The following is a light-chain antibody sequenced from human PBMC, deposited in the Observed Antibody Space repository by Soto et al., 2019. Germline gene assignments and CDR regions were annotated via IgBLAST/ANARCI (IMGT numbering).Light chain of an antibody. CDR2: GAS. CDR3: QQYGSSGT. V-gene: IGKV3-20*01. J-gene: IGKJ1*01. Sequence: EILMSQSPATLSVSPGERATLSCRASQSVSSHLAWYQQKPGQAPRLLIYGASNRATGIPDRFSGSGSGTDFTLTISRLEPEDFAVYYCQQYGSSGTFGQGTKVDIK. CDR1: QSVSSH.